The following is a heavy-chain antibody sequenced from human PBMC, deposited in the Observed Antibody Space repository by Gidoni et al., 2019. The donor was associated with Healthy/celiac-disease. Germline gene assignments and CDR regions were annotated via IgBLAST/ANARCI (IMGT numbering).Heavy chain of an antibody. V-gene: IGHV2-26*01. D-gene: IGHD4-17*01. CDR2: IFSNDEK. Sequence: QVTLKESGPVLVKPTETLTLTCTVSGFALSNARRGVSWTRQPPGKALEWLAHIFSNDEKSYSTSLKRRLTISKDTSKSQVVLTMTIMDPVDTATYYCARILDDYGGNSEGWFDPWGQGTLVTVSS. CDR3: ARILDDYGGNSEGWFDP. CDR1: GFALSNARRG. J-gene: IGHJ5*02.